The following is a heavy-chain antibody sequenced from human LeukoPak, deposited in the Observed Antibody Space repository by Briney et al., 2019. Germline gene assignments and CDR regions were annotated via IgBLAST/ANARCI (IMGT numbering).Heavy chain of an antibody. V-gene: IGHV1-24*01. Sequence: ASVKVSCKVSGYTLTELSMHWVRQAPGKGLEWMGGFDPEDGETIYAQKFQGRVTMTEDTSTDTAYMELSSLRSEDTAVYYCATAAGITMVRGAFDYWGQGTLVTVSS. CDR2: FDPEDGET. D-gene: IGHD3-10*01. CDR1: GYTLTELS. J-gene: IGHJ4*02. CDR3: ATAAGITMVRGAFDY.